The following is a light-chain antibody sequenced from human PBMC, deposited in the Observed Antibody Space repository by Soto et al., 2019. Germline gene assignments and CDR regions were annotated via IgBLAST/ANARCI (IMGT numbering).Light chain of an antibody. Sequence: DIQMTQSPSSLSASVGDRVTITCRASQGISNYLAWYQQNPGKVPKLMIYAADTLQSGVPSRFSGSGSGTDFTLTISSLQPEDVATYYWQKYNSAPLTFVGGTKVEMK. CDR2: AAD. CDR3: QKYNSAPLT. V-gene: IGKV1-27*01. J-gene: IGKJ4*01. CDR1: QGISNY.